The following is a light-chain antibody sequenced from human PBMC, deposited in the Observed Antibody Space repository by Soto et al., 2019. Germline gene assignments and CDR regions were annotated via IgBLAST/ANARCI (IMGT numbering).Light chain of an antibody. CDR2: EVN. V-gene: IGLV2-14*01. CDR1: NNDVGAYNY. CDR3: SSYTSSSTLL. J-gene: IGLJ2*01. Sequence: QSALTQPASVSGSPGQSIAISCTGTNNDVGAYNYVSWYQRHPGKAPKLMIYEVNNRPSGVSNRFSGSKSDNTASLTISGLQAEDEADYYCSSYTSSSTLLFGGGTKLTVL.